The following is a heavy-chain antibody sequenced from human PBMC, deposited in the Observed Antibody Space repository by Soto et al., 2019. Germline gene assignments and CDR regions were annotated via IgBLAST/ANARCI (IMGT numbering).Heavy chain of an antibody. J-gene: IGHJ6*02. CDR2: ISPHTGGT. CDR3: ARDQATPGTGPYYYYYGMDV. CDR1: GYTFNRYY. Sequence: ASVKVSCKASGYTFNRYYMHWVRQAPGPGLEWMGWISPHTGGTTYAQKFQGRVTMTRDTSVSTAFMELRSLRSDDTAVYYCARDQATPGTGPYYYYYGMDVWGQGTTVTVSS. D-gene: IGHD5-12*01. V-gene: IGHV1-2*02.